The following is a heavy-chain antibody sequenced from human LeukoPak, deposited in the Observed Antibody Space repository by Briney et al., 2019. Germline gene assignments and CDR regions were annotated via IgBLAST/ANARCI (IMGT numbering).Heavy chain of an antibody. V-gene: IGHV3-30*02. CDR2: IRYDGSNK. CDR1: GFTFSSYG. Sequence: GGSLRLSCAASGFTFSSYGMHWVRQAPGKGLEWVAFIRYDGSNKYYADSVKGRFTISRDNSKNTLYLQMNSLRAEDTAVYYCAKDRVGDFWSGLNWFDPWGQGTLVTVSS. J-gene: IGHJ5*02. D-gene: IGHD3-3*01. CDR3: AKDRVGDFWSGLNWFDP.